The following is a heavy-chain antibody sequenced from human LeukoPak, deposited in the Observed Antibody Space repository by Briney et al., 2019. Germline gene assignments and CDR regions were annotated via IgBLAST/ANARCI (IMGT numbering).Heavy chain of an antibody. CDR1: GGSFNDYY. J-gene: IGHJ4*02. CDR3: ARTHRTPFDY. V-gene: IGHV4-34*01. D-gene: IGHD4-23*01. Sequence: SETLSLTCAVYGGSFNDYYWSWIRQPPGKGLEWIGEINHSGSTKYNPSLKSRVTISVDMSKNQFSLKVSSVTAADTAVYYCARTHRTPFDYWGQGTLVTVSS. CDR2: INHSGST.